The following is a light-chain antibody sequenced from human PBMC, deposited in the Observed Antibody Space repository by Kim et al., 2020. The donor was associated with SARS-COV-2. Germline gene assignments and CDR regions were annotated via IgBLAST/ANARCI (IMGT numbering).Light chain of an antibody. Sequence: GHSITISCPGTSSDVCGYNYVSWYQQHPGKAPKLMIYDVSKRPSGVSNRFSGSKSGNTASLTISGLQAEDEADYYCSSYTSSTTFVFGGGTQLTVL. V-gene: IGLV2-14*04. CDR2: DVS. J-gene: IGLJ2*01. CDR3: SSYTSSTTFV. CDR1: SSDVCGYNY.